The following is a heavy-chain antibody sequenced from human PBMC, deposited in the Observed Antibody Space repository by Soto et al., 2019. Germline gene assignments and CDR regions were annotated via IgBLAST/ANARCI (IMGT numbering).Heavy chain of an antibody. CDR2: IKQDGSEK. J-gene: IGHJ5*02. V-gene: IGHV3-7*01. CDR3: ARRPAAGKYNWFDP. CDR1: GFTFSSYW. D-gene: IGHD6-13*01. Sequence: GGSLRLSCAASGFTFSSYWMSWVRQAPGKGLEWVANIKQDGSEKYYVDSVKGRFTISRDNAKNSLYLQMNSLRAEDTAVYYCARRPAAGKYNWFDPWGQGSLVTVSS.